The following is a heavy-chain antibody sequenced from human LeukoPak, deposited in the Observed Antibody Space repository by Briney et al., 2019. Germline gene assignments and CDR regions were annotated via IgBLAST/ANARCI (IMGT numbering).Heavy chain of an antibody. Sequence: GGSLRLSCAASGFTFSSYAMSWVRQAPGKGLKWVSGISGSGGSTYYADSVKGRFTISRDNSKNTLSLQMNSLRAEDTAVYYCAKDWCSSTSCSSDKWLDSWGQGTLVTVSS. CDR2: ISGSGGST. V-gene: IGHV3-23*01. J-gene: IGHJ5*01. CDR1: GFTFSSYA. D-gene: IGHD2-2*01. CDR3: AKDWCSSTSCSSDKWLDS.